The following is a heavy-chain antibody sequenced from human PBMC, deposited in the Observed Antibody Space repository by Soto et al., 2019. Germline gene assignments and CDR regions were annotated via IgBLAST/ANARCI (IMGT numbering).Heavy chain of an antibody. V-gene: IGHV4-59*01. CDR3: PLRNTAVGSEY. Sequence: PSETLSLTCAVSGDSINSYNCMWIRQPPGNGQESIDYLDYGPSANYNPSLKSRVTLSVYTSTNKCSLTLSSISVAVMDVSYSPLRNTAVGSEYWSQGTLVTVS. CDR1: GDSINSYN. J-gene: IGHJ4*02. CDR2: LDYGPSA. D-gene: IGHD2-2*01.